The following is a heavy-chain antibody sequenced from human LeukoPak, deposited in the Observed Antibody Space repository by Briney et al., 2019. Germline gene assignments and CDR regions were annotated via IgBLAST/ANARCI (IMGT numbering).Heavy chain of an antibody. V-gene: IGHV3-74*01. J-gene: IGHJ6*02. CDR1: GFTFSSYW. CDR3: ARDAVDTANAV. CDR2: INSDGSST. Sequence: GGSLRLSCAASGFTFSSYWMHWVRQAPGKGLVWVSRINSDGSSTSYADSVKGRFTISRNNAKNTLYLQMNSLRAEDTAVYYCARDAVDTANAVWGQGTTVTVSS. D-gene: IGHD5-18*01.